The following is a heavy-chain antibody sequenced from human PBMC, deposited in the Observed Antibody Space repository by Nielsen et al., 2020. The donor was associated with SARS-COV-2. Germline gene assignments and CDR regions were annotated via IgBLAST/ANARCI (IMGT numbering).Heavy chain of an antibody. J-gene: IGHJ6*02. D-gene: IGHD2-15*01. CDR1: GFTFSSYA. Sequence: GESLKISCAASGFTFSSYAMSWVRQAPGKGLEWVANIKQDGSEKYYVDSVKGRFTISRDNAKNSLYLQMNSLRAEDTAVYYCARDFVVVAAIMYYYYGMDVWGQGTTVTVSS. V-gene: IGHV3-7*03. CDR2: IKQDGSEK. CDR3: ARDFVVVAAIMYYYYGMDV.